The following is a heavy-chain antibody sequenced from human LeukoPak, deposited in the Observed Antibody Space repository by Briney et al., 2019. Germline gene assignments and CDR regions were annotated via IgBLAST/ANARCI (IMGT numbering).Heavy chain of an antibody. CDR3: ARADRAEYYYYMDV. Sequence: GGSLRLSCAASGFTFSDYYMSWIRQAPGKGLEWVSYISSSGSTIYYADSVKGRFTISRDNAKNSLYLQMNSLRAEDTAVYYCARADRAEYYYYMDVWGKGTTVTVSS. D-gene: IGHD1-14*01. CDR2: ISSSGSTI. J-gene: IGHJ6*03. V-gene: IGHV3-11*04. CDR1: GFTFSDYY.